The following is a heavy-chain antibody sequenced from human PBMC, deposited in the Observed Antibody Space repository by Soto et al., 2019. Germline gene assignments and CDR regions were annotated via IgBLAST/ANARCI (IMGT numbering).Heavy chain of an antibody. V-gene: IGHV3-53*01. Sequence: EVQLVESGGGLIQPGGSLRLSCAASGFTVSSNSMTWVRQAPGKGLEWVSAIYSGGSTYYADSVKGRFTISRDNSKNTLYLQMNSLRAEDTAVYYCARARSTAAGLFDYWGLGTLVTVSS. CDR2: IYSGGST. J-gene: IGHJ4*02. D-gene: IGHD6-13*01. CDR3: ARARSTAAGLFDY. CDR1: GFTVSSNS.